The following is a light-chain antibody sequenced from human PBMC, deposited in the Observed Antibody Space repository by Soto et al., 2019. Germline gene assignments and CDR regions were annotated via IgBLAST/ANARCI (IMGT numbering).Light chain of an antibody. CDR2: GAS. J-gene: IGKJ1*01. Sequence: EIVLTPSPSTLSLSPGERATLSCRDSQSVSSYLAWYQQTPGQAPRLLIYGASNRATGIPDRFSGSGSGTDFTLTISRLEPEDFAVYYCQQYGSSGTFGQGTKVDIK. CDR1: QSVSSY. CDR3: QQYGSSGT. V-gene: IGKV3-20*01.